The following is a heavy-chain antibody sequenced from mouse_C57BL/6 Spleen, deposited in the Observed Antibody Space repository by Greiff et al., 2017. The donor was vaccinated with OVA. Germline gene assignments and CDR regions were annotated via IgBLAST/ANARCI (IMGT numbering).Heavy chain of an antibody. D-gene: IGHD2-3*01. V-gene: IGHV1-52*01. CDR1: GYTFTSYW. Sequence: QVQLQQPGAELVRPGSSVKLSCKASGYTFTSYWMHWVKQRPIQGLEWIGNIDPSDSETHYNQKFKDKATLTVDKSSSTAYMQLSSLTSEYSAVYYCARTPDGYMYYFDYWGQGTTLTVSS. CDR2: IDPSDSET. CDR3: ARTPDGYMYYFDY. J-gene: IGHJ2*01.